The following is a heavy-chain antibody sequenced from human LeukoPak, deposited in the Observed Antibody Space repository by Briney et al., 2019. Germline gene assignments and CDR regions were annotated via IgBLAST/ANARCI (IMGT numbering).Heavy chain of an antibody. D-gene: IGHD3-16*02. CDR1: GGSFSGYY. CDR3: ARAHMYYDYIWGSYRRYYFDY. CDR2: INHSGST. J-gene: IGHJ4*02. Sequence: SETLSPTCAVYGGSFSGYYWSWIRQPPGKGLEWIGEINHSGSTNYNPSLKSRVTISVDTSKNQFSLKLSSVTAADTAVYYCARAHMYYDYIWGSYRRYYFDYWGQGTLATVSS. V-gene: IGHV4-34*01.